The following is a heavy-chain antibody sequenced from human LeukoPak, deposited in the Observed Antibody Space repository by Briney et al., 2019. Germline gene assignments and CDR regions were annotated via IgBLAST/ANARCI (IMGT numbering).Heavy chain of an antibody. CDR2: IIPILGIA. V-gene: IGHV1-69*04. D-gene: IGHD2-21*02. J-gene: IGHJ4*02. CDR3: ARAGEYCGGDCYSYYFDY. CDR1: GGTFSSYA. Sequence: SVKVSCKASGGTFSSYAISWVRQAPGQGLERMGRIIPILGIANYAQKFQGRVTITADKSTSTAYMELSSLRSEDTAVYYCARAGEYCGGDCYSYYFDYWGQGTLVTVSS.